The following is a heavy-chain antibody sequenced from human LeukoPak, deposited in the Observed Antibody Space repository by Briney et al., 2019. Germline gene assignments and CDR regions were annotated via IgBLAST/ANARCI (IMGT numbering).Heavy chain of an antibody. V-gene: IGHV4-59*01. D-gene: IGHD5-12*01. J-gene: IGHJ4*02. CDR1: GGSISTYY. Sequence: TETLSLTCTLSGGSISTYYWSWIRQPPGKGLEWIGYIYHSGSTNYNPSLKSRVTISVDTSKNQFSLKLSSVTAADTAVYYCARGGGYASPIGYWGQGALVTVSS. CDR3: ARGGGYASPIGY. CDR2: IYHSGST.